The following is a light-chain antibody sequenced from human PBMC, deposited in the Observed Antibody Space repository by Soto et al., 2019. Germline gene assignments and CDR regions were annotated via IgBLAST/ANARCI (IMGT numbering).Light chain of an antibody. Sequence: DIQMTQSPTSLSASVGDRATITCRASQDINSYLNWYQHKPGKSPKLLIYAASSLQSRVPSRFSGSESGTDFTLTINSLQPDDYAIYYCQQTYTTRARTFGGGTKVDIK. V-gene: IGKV1-39*01. J-gene: IGKJ4*01. CDR1: QDINSY. CDR2: AAS. CDR3: QQTYTTRART.